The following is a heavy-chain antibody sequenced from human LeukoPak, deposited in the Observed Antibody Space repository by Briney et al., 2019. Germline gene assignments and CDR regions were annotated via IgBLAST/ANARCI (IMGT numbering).Heavy chain of an antibody. CDR2: IRSNGGST. Sequence: GGSLRLSCVASGFSFSSYAMHWVRQAPGKGLEYVSAIRSNGGSTYYANSVKGRFTISRDNSKNTLYLQMGSLRAEDMAVYYCARVAIAVAGGFDYWGQGTLVTVSS. D-gene: IGHD6-19*01. CDR1: GFSFSSYA. V-gene: IGHV3-64*01. J-gene: IGHJ4*02. CDR3: ARVAIAVAGGFDY.